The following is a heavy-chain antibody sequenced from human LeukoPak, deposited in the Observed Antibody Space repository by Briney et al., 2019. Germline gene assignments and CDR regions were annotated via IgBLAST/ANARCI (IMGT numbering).Heavy chain of an antibody. CDR2: INHSGST. V-gene: IGHV4-34*01. Sequence: SETLSLTCAVYGGSFSGYYWSWIRQPPGKGLEWIGEINHSGSTNYNPSLKSRVTISVDTSKNQFSLKLSSVTAADTAVYYCARGSLGTLDYWGQGTLVTVSS. CDR3: ARGSLGTLDY. D-gene: IGHD7-27*01. J-gene: IGHJ4*02. CDR1: GGSFSGYY.